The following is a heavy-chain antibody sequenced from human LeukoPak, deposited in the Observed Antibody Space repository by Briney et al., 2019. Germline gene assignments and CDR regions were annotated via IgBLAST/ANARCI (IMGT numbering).Heavy chain of an antibody. D-gene: IGHD6-19*01. V-gene: IGHV3-23*01. J-gene: IGHJ4*02. Sequence: GGSLRLSCAASGFTFSSYEMNWVRQAPGKGLEWVSGIKGRFTISRDNSKNTVYLQMDGLRAEDTAVYYCAKTTTGYSSGRYPAWPVDYWGQGTLVTVSS. CDR2: I. CDR3: AKTTTGYSSGRYPAWPVDY. CDR1: GFTFSSYE.